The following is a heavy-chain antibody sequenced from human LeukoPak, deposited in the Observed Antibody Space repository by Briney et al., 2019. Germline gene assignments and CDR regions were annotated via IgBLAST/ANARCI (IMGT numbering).Heavy chain of an antibody. Sequence: PSETLSLTCTVSGGSISSSSYYWSWIRQPAGKGLEWIGRIYTSGSTNYNPSLKSRVTMSVDTSKNQFSLKLSSVTAADTAVYYCAGLLSGAFDIWGQGTMVTVSS. V-gene: IGHV4-61*02. CDR1: GGSISSSSYY. J-gene: IGHJ3*02. D-gene: IGHD3-10*01. CDR2: IYTSGST. CDR3: AGLLSGAFDI.